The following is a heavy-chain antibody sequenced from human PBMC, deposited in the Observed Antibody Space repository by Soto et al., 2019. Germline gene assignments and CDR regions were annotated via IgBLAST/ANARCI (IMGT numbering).Heavy chain of an antibody. CDR3: ARYYYDSSGYYGYWFDP. V-gene: IGHV1-3*01. J-gene: IGHJ5*02. D-gene: IGHD3-22*01. CDR2: INAGNGNT. CDR1: GYTFTSYA. Sequence: ASVKVSCKASGYTFTSYAMHWVRQAPGQRLEWMGWINAGNGNTKYSQKFQGRVTTTRDTSASTAYMELSSLRSEDTAVYYCARYYYDSSGYYGYWFDPWGQGTLVTVSS.